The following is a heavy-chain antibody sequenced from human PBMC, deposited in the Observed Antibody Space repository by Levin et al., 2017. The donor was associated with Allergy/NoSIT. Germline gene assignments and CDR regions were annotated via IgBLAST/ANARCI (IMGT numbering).Heavy chain of an antibody. V-gene: IGHV3-53*01. CDR2: IYSGGST. J-gene: IGHJ2*01. CDR3: ARGRSSGRDDYGYFDL. D-gene: IGHD6-19*01. Sequence: GGSLRLSCAASGFTVSSNYMSWVRQAPGKGLEWVSVIYSGGSTYYADSVKGRFTISRDNSKNTLYLQMNSLRAEDTAVYYCARGRSSGRDDYGYFDLWGRGTLVTVSS. CDR1: GFTVSSNY.